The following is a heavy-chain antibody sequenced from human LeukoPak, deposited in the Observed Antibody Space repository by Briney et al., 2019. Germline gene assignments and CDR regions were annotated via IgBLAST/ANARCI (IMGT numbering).Heavy chain of an antibody. J-gene: IGHJ5*02. Sequence: SETLSLTCTVSGGSISSYYWSWIRQPPGKGLEWIGYIYYSGSTNYNPSLKSRVTISVDTSKNQFSLKLSSVTAADTAVYYCARKSRSWDNWFEPWGQGTLVTVSS. CDR3: ARKSRSWDNWFEP. V-gene: IGHV4-59*01. CDR1: GGSISSYY. D-gene: IGHD6-13*01. CDR2: IYYSGST.